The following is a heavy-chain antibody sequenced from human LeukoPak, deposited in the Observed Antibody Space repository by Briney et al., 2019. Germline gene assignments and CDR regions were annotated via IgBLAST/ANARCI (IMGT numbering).Heavy chain of an antibody. V-gene: IGHV3-23*01. J-gene: IGHJ5*02. D-gene: IGHD2-2*01. CDR2: ISGSGGST. CDR1: GFTFSSSA. CDR3: AKAPLCSSTSCPPYNWFDP. Sequence: GGSLRLSCAASGFTFSSSAMSWVRQAPGKGLEWVSAISGSGGSTYYADSVKGRFTISRDNSKNTLYLQMNSLRAEDTAVYYCAKAPLCSSTSCPPYNWFDPWGQGTLVTVSS.